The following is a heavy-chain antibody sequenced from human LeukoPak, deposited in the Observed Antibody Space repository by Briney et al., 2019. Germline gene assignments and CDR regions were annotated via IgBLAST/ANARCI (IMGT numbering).Heavy chain of an antibody. V-gene: IGHV4-4*07. CDR2: IYTSGST. J-gene: IGHJ6*02. Sequence: SETLSLTCTVSGGSISSYYWSWIRQPAGKGLEWIGRIYTSGSTNYNPSLKSRVTMSVDTSKNQFSLKLSSVTAADTAVYYCARGPHYYDSSGYYYEDYYSYGMDVWGQGTTVTVSS. CDR1: GGSISSYY. CDR3: ARGPHYYDSSGYYYEDYYSYGMDV. D-gene: IGHD3-22*01.